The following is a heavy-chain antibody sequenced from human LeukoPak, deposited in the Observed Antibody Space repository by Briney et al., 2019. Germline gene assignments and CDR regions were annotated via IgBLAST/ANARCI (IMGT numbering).Heavy chain of an antibody. D-gene: IGHD6-19*01. V-gene: IGHV4-34*08. Sequence: GSLRLSCSTSGFTFGDYAMSWVRQPPGKGLEWIGEINHSGSTNYNPSLKSRVTISVDTSKNQFSLKLSSVTAADTAVYYCARLAVADPFDYWGQGTLVTVSS. CDR3: ARLAVADPFDY. J-gene: IGHJ4*02. CDR2: INHSGST. CDR1: GFTFGDYA.